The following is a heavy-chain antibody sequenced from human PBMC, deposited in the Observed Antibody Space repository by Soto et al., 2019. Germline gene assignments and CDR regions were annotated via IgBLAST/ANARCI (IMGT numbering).Heavy chain of an antibody. CDR3: ARGDIEAAGPTRTMDV. J-gene: IGHJ6*02. D-gene: IGHD6-13*01. Sequence: GGSLRLSCAASGFTFSSYDMHWVRQATGKGLEWVSAIGTAGDTYYPGSVKGRFTISRENAKNSLYLQMNSLRAGDTAVYYCARGDIEAAGPTRTMDVWGQGTTVTVSS. V-gene: IGHV3-13*01. CDR2: IGTAGDT. CDR1: GFTFSSYD.